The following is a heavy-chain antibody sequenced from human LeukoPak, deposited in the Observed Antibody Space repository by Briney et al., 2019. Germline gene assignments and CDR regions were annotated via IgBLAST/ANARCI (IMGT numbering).Heavy chain of an antibody. CDR1: GCTFTGYY. J-gene: IGHJ4*02. V-gene: IGHV1-2*02. CDR3: ARGHCGGDCYPFDY. D-gene: IGHD2-21*02. Sequence: ASVKVSCKASGCTFTGYYMHWVRQAPGQGLEWMGWINPNSGGTNYAQKFQGRVTMTRDTSISTAYMELSRLRSDDTAVYYCARGHCGGDCYPFDYWGQGTLVTVSS. CDR2: INPNSGGT.